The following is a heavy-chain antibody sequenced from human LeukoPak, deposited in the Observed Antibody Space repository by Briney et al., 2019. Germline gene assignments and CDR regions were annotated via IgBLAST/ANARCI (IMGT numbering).Heavy chain of an antibody. Sequence: GGSLRLSCAASGFTFSSYSMNWVRQAPGKGLEWVSSISSSSSYIYYADSVKGRFTISRDNAKNSLYLQMNSLRAEDTAVYYCARDFGYDSTEFDYWGQGTLVTVSS. CDR3: ARDFGYDSTEFDY. CDR2: ISSSSSYI. CDR1: GFTFSSYS. D-gene: IGHD3-22*01. V-gene: IGHV3-21*01. J-gene: IGHJ4*02.